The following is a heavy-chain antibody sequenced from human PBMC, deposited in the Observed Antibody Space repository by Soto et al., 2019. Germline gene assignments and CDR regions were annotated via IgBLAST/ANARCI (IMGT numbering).Heavy chain of an antibody. J-gene: IGHJ4*02. CDR3: ARDLGMVRGVIIPPHFDY. V-gene: IGHV1-18*04. CDR2: ISAYNGNT. D-gene: IGHD3-10*01. Sequence: QVPLVQSGAEVKKPGASVKVSCKASGYTFTSYGISWVRQAPGQGLEWMGWISAYNGNTNYAQKLQGRVTMTTDTSTSTAYMELRSLRSDDTAVYYCARDLGMVRGVIIPPHFDYWGQGTLVTVSS. CDR1: GYTFTSYG.